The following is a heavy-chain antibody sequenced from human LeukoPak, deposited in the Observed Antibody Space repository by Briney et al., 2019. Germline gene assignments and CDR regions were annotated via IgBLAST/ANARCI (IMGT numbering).Heavy chain of an antibody. V-gene: IGHV3-21*01. CDR3: AHLSAADYYYYYMDV. CDR2: ISSSSSYI. Sequence: GGSLRLSCAASGFTFSSYAMHWVRQAPGKGLEWVSSISSSSSYIYYADSVKGRFTISRDNAKNSLYLQMNSLRAEDTAVYYCAHLSAADYYYYYMDVWGKGTTVTVSS. CDR1: GFTFSSYA. D-gene: IGHD6-13*01. J-gene: IGHJ6*03.